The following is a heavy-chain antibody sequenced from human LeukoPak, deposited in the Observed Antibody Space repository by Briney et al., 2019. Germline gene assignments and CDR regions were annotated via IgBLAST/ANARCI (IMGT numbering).Heavy chain of an antibody. J-gene: IGHJ4*02. D-gene: IGHD3-9*01. Sequence: GGSLRLSCAASGFTFSSYGMHWVRQAPGKGLEWVAVISYDGSNKYYADSVKGRFTISRDNSKNTLYPQMNSLRAEDTAVYYCAKDWGWEDDILANWGQGTLVTVSS. CDR1: GFTFSSYG. CDR2: ISYDGSNK. CDR3: AKDWGWEDDILAN. V-gene: IGHV3-30*18.